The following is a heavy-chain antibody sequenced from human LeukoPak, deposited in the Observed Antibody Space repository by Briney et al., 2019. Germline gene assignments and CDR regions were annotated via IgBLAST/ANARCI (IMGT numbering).Heavy chain of an antibody. Sequence: ASVQVSCTASAYTFTDYYKHWVREPPGPGLEWMGWINPNSGGTNYAQKFQGRVTMTRDTSISTAYMELSRLRSDDTAVYYCARYDFDAFDIWGQGTMVTVSS. V-gene: IGHV1-2*02. CDR3: ARYDFDAFDI. J-gene: IGHJ3*02. D-gene: IGHD2-21*02. CDR1: AYTFTDYY. CDR2: INPNSGGT.